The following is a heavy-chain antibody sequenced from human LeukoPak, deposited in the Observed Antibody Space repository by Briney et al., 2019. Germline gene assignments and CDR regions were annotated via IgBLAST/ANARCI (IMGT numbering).Heavy chain of an antibody. Sequence: PSGGSLRLSCAASGFTFSSYAMSWVRQAPGKELEWVSAISGSGGSTYYADSVKGRFTISRDNSKNTLYLQMNSLRAEDTAVYYCAKDGRYSIVHYYYYGMDVWGQGTTVTVSS. CDR3: AKDGRYSIVHYYYYGMDV. CDR2: ISGSGGST. J-gene: IGHJ6*02. V-gene: IGHV3-23*01. D-gene: IGHD4-11*01. CDR1: GFTFSSYA.